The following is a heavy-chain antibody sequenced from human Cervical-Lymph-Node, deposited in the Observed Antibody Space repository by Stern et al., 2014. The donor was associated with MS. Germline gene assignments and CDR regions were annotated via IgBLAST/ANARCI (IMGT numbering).Heavy chain of an antibody. CDR3: ASGPGGAAAGGDY. CDR2: IIPIFATT. Sequence: QVQLVQSGAEVKQPGSSVKVSCKASGGSFSTYAIIWVRQAPGQGLEWVGGIIPIFATTNYAQKFQGRVTITADKSTSTAYMELYSLRSEDTAVYYCASGPGGAAAGGDYWGQGTLVTVSS. V-gene: IGHV1-69*06. CDR1: GGSFSTYA. J-gene: IGHJ4*02. D-gene: IGHD6-25*01.